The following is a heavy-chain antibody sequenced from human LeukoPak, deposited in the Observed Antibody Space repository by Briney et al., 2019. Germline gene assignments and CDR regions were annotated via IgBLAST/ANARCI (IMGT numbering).Heavy chain of an antibody. CDR2: INLSGDIT. CDR3: TRYPQFDY. V-gene: IGHV1-46*01. J-gene: IGHJ4*02. Sequence: ASVKVSCKASGYSFTSYYMHWVRQAPGQGLEWMGIINLSGDITTYAQKFQGRVTVTSDTSTSTVYMELSSLRSEDTVIYYCTRYPQFDYWGQGTLVTVSS. CDR1: GYSFTSYY.